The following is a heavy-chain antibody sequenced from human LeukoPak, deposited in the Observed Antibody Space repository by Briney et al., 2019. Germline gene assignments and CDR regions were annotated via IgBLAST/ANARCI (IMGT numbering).Heavy chain of an antibody. CDR1: GFTFSSYA. Sequence: GRSLRLSCAASGFTFSSYAMHWVRQAPGKGLEWVAVISYDGSNKYYADSVKGRFTISRGNSKNTLYLQMNSLRAEDTAVYYCARGQWLAPDYWGQGTLVTVSS. CDR3: ARGQWLAPDY. CDR2: ISYDGSNK. J-gene: IGHJ4*02. V-gene: IGHV3-30-3*01. D-gene: IGHD6-19*01.